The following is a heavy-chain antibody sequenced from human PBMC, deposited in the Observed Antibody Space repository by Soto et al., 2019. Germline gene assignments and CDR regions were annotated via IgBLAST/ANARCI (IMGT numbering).Heavy chain of an antibody. D-gene: IGHD5-12*01. Sequence: QVQLQQWGAGLLKPSETLSLNCAVTGGSLSGYYWSWMRQAPGKGLEWIGEVKDGGHTNYSPSLRGRVTISSDTSNNQFSLRLNSVTAADTGVHYCARGQEGVVATHWDQGSLVTVSS. CDR1: GGSLSGYY. V-gene: IGHV4-34*01. J-gene: IGHJ4*02. CDR2: VKDGGHT. CDR3: ARGQEGVVATH.